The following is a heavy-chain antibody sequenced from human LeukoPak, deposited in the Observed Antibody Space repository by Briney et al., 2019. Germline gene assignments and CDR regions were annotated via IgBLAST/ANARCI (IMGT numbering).Heavy chain of an antibody. CDR2: INPSGGST. CDR3: ARVKGYSSGWYPPDL. V-gene: IGHV1-46*01. J-gene: IGHJ4*02. D-gene: IGHD6-19*01. CDR1: GYTFTSYY. Sequence: ASVKVSCKASGYTFTSYYMHWVRQAPGQGLEWMGIINPSGGSTSYAQKFQGRVTMTRDTSISTAYMELSRLRSDDTAVYYCARVKGYSSGWYPPDLWGQGTLVTVSS.